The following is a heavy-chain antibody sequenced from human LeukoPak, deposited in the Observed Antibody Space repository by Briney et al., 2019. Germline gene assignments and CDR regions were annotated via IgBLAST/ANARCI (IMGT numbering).Heavy chain of an antibody. Sequence: SVKVSCKASGGTFATYSYSWVRQAPGQGLEWMGRIIPVLDKTNYAQKFQGRVTITADRTTNTAYMDLGSLRSEDTAVYYCARAGQISTGAYFDYWGQGTLVTVSS. D-gene: IGHD3-10*01. CDR3: ARAGQISTGAYFDY. V-gene: IGHV1-69*08. CDR2: IIPVLDKT. CDR1: GGTFATYS. J-gene: IGHJ4*02.